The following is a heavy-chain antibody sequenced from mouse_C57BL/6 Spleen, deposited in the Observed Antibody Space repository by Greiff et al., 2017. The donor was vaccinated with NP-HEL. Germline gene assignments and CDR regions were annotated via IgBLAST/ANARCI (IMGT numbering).Heavy chain of an antibody. V-gene: IGHV1-69*01. CDR2: IDPSDSYT. Sequence: QVQLQQPGAELVMPGASVKLSCKASGYTFTSYWMHWVKQRPGQGLEWIGEIDPSDSYTNYTQKFKGKSTLTVDKSSSTAYMQQRSLTSEDSAVYYCARLGSGYFDYWGQGTTLTVSS. CDR3: ARLGSGYFDY. CDR1: GYTFTSYW. D-gene: IGHD1-3*01. J-gene: IGHJ2*01.